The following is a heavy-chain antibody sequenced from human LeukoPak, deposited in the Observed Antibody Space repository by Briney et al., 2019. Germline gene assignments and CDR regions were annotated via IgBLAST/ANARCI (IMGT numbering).Heavy chain of an antibody. V-gene: IGHV1-2*02. D-gene: IGHD2-2*01. J-gene: IGHJ6*02. CDR2: INPNSGGT. Sequence: ASVKVSCKASGYTFTGYYMHWVRQAPGQGLEWMGWINPNSGGTNYAQKFQGRVTMTRETSISTAYMELSRLRSDDTAVYYCARVDLGYCSSTSCYWTPLNYYYYYGMDVWGQGTTVTVSS. CDR3: ARVDLGYCSSTSCYWTPLNYYYYYGMDV. CDR1: GYTFTGYY.